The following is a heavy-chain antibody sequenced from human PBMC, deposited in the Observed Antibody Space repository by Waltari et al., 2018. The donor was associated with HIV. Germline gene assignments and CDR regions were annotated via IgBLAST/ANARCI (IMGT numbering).Heavy chain of an antibody. J-gene: IGHJ6*02. CDR2: ITYDGGKE. CDR1: GVLIRNHA. CDR3: VRRSVMGLDL. Sequence: LVQSGGGVAQAGWSLRLSCAASGVLIRNHAMRWVRQFADNGLEWVGVITYDGGKEVGTDSLKGRFVISRDNARDTLYLEVKVLKGEDSGVDYCVRRSVMGLDLWGQGTTVIVS. D-gene: IGHD3-16*01. V-gene: IGHV3-30*09.